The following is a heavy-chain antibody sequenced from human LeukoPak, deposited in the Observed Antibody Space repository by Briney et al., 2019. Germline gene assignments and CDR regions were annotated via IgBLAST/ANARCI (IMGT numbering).Heavy chain of an antibody. Sequence: SETLSLTCTVAGVSLSSYYWSWIRQPAGKVLEWIGYIYYSGSTNSDTSLKSRVTISVDTSKNHFSLKLSSVTAADTAVYYCARDVYYYDSSHSRAFDIWGQGTMVTVSS. V-gene: IGHV4-59*01. CDR2: IYYSGST. J-gene: IGHJ3*02. D-gene: IGHD3-22*01. CDR3: ARDVYYYDSSHSRAFDI. CDR1: GVSLSSYY.